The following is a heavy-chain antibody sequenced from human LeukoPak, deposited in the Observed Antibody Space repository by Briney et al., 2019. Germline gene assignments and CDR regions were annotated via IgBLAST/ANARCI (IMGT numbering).Heavy chain of an antibody. J-gene: IGHJ5*02. V-gene: IGHV4-59*08. CDR1: GGSISSYY. D-gene: IGHD3-9*01. CDR2: IYYSGST. Sequence: SETLSLTCTVSGGSISSYYWSWIRQPPGKGLGWIGYIYYSGSTNYNPSLKSRVTISVDTSKNQFSLKLSSVTAADTAVYYCARRYYDILPGYRFDPWGQGTLVTVSS. CDR3: ARRYYDILPGYRFDP.